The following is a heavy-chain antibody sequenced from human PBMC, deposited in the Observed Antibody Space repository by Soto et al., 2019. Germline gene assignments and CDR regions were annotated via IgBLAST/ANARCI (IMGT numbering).Heavy chain of an antibody. CDR3: ARQPPATAAFDI. J-gene: IGHJ3*02. CDR2: IHNNGES. D-gene: IGHD5-12*01. CDR1: GGSISYSY. V-gene: IGHV4-59*08. Sequence: QVQLQESGPGLVKPSETLSLTCTVSGGSISYSYWSWIRQSPGEGLEWLGYIHNNGESNYNPSLKSRVTMSLHTSKNQVSLNLTSVTAADTAVYYCARQPPATAAFDIWGQGTMVTVSS.